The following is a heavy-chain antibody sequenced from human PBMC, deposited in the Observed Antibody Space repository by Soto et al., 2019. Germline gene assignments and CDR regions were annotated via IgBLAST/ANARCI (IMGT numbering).Heavy chain of an antibody. Sequence: SETMSVTCTVAGGYIISSNWWSWVRQPPGKGLEWIGEIYHSGSTNYNPSLKSRVTISVDKSKNQFSLKLSSVTAADTAVYYCARLIDGSGSHDYWGQGTLVTVSS. CDR3: ARLIDGSGSHDY. D-gene: IGHD3-10*01. V-gene: IGHV4-4*02. J-gene: IGHJ4*02. CDR2: IYHSGST. CDR1: GGYIISSNW.